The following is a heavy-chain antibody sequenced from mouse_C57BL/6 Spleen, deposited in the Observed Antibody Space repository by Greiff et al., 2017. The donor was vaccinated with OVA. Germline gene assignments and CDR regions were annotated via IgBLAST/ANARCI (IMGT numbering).Heavy chain of an antibody. J-gene: IGHJ4*01. V-gene: IGHV1-5*01. CDR3: TRGGSSSYYYAMDY. CDR2: IYPGNSDN. CDR1: GYTFTSYW. D-gene: IGHD1-1*01. Sequence: EVQLQQSGPVLARPGASVKMSCKTSGYTFTSYWMHWVKQRPGQGLEWIGAIYPGNSDNSYNQKFKGKAKLTAVNSASTAYMELSSLTNYDSAVYYCTRGGSSSYYYAMDYWGQGTSVTVSS.